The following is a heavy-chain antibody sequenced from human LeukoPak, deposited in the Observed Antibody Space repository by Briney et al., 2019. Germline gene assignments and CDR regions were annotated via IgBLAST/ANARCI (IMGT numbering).Heavy chain of an antibody. CDR1: GGSINSYY. Sequence: SETLSLTCTVSGGSINSYYWSWIRQPPGKGLEWIGYIYYSGSTNYNPSLKSRVTISVDTSKNQFSLKLSSVTAADTAVYYCARIVVGVTYFDYWGQGTLVTVSS. V-gene: IGHV4-59*01. CDR2: IYYSGST. CDR3: ARIVVGVTYFDY. D-gene: IGHD2-21*01. J-gene: IGHJ4*02.